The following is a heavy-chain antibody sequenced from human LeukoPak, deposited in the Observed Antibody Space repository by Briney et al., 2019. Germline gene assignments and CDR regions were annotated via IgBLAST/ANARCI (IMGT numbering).Heavy chain of an antibody. CDR2: IYSGGST. CDR3: ARETRGIVDY. D-gene: IGHD3-22*01. J-gene: IGHJ4*02. CDR1: GFTFSTYW. V-gene: IGHV3-53*01. Sequence: GGSLRLSCAASGFTFSTYWMHWVRQAPGKGLVWVSVIYSGGSTYYADSVKGRFTISRDNSKNTLYLQMNSLRAEDTAVYYCARETRGIVDYWGQGTLVTVSS.